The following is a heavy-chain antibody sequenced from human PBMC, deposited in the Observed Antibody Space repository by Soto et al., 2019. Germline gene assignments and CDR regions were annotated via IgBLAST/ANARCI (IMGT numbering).Heavy chain of an antibody. J-gene: IGHJ6*02. D-gene: IGHD3-3*01. CDR1: GFTFSSYA. CDR3: ARVGRFLEWLLDYGMDV. V-gene: IGHV3-21*01. Sequence: EVQLLESGGGLVQPGGSLRLSCAASGFTFSSYAMSWVRQAPGKGLEWVSAISGSSSYIYYADSVKGRFTISRDNAKNSLYLQMNSLRAEDTAVYYCARVGRFLEWLLDYGMDVWGQGTTVTVSS. CDR2: ISGSSSYI.